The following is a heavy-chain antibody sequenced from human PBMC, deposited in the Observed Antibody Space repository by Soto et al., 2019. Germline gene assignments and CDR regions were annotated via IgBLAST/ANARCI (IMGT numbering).Heavy chain of an antibody. V-gene: IGHV4-59*01. CDR1: GGSISSYY. Sequence: PSETLSLTCTVSGGSISSYYWSWIRQPPGKGLEWIGYIYYSGSTNYNPSLKSRVTISVDTSKNQFSLKLSSVTAADTAVYYCAIGRQQLVHPHAFDIWGPGTMVTL. J-gene: IGHJ3*02. D-gene: IGHD6-13*01. CDR3: AIGRQQLVHPHAFDI. CDR2: IYYSGST.